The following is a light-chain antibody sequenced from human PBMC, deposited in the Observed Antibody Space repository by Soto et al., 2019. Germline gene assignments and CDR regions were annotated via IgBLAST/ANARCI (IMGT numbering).Light chain of an antibody. Sequence: EIVMTQSPATLSVSPGERAALSCRASQSVSSNFAWYQQKPGQAPRLLIYVASTRATGIPARFSGSGSGTEFTLTISSLQSEDVAVYYCQQYNKWPYTFGQGTKLEIK. CDR3: QQYNKWPYT. V-gene: IGKV3-15*01. J-gene: IGKJ2*01. CDR2: VAS. CDR1: QSVSSN.